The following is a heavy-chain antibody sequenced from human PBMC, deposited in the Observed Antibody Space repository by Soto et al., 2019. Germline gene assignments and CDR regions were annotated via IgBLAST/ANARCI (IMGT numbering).Heavy chain of an antibody. CDR3: TTDSGSSSWYGMDV. Sequence: TLSLTCAISGDSVSSNSAAWNWIRQSPSRGLEWLGRTYYRSKWYNDYAVSVKGRITINPDTSKNQFSLQLNSVTPEDTAVYYCTTDSGSSSWYGMDVWGQGTTVTVSS. CDR2: TYYRSKWYN. J-gene: IGHJ6*02. D-gene: IGHD6-13*01. V-gene: IGHV6-1*01. CDR1: GDSVSSNSAA.